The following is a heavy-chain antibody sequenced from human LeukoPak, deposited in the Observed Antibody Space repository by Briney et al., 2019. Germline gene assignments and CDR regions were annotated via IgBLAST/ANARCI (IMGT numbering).Heavy chain of an antibody. J-gene: IGHJ6*04. CDR1: GGSFSGYY. D-gene: IGHD3-10*01. Sequence: SETLSLTCAVYGGSFSGYYWSRIRQPPGKGLEWIGEINHSGSTNYNPSLKSRVTISVDTSKNQFSLKLSSVTAADTAVYYCARWRLVYYGSGSYSAYGMDVWGKGTTVTVSS. CDR3: ARWRLVYYGSGSYSAYGMDV. V-gene: IGHV4-34*01. CDR2: INHSGST.